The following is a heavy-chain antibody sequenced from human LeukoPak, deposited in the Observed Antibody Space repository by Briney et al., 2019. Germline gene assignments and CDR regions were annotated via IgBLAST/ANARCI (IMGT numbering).Heavy chain of an antibody. V-gene: IGHV3-7*01. Sequence: GESLRLSCAASGFIFKKYWMNWVRQVPGKGLECLANIKEDGSETYYVDSVKGRFTISRDNAKNSLYLQMNSLRAEDTAVYYCARVIYGSYPTDAFDIWGQGTMVTVSS. D-gene: IGHD1-26*01. CDR2: IKEDGSET. CDR3: ARVIYGSYPTDAFDI. CDR1: GFIFKKYW. J-gene: IGHJ3*02.